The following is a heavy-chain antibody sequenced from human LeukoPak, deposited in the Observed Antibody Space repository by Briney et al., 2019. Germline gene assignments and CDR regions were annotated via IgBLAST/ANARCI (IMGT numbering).Heavy chain of an antibody. CDR1: GGTFSSYA. Sequence: ASVKVSCKASGGTFSSYAINWVRQAPGQGLEWMGGIIPIFDTTNYAQNFQGRVTITADKSTNTAYMELSSLRSDDTAVYYCARVGGDCTNGVCYINDYWGQGTLVTVSS. J-gene: IGHJ4*02. D-gene: IGHD2-8*01. CDR3: ARVGGDCTNGVCYINDY. CDR2: IIPIFDTT. V-gene: IGHV1-69*06.